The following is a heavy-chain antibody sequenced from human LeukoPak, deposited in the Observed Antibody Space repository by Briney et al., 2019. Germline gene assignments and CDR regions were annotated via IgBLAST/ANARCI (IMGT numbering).Heavy chain of an antibody. CDR3: AKAPAISANYYFDY. CDR2: ISGSRGNT. D-gene: IGHD5-12*01. V-gene: IGHV3-23*01. Sequence: GGSLRLSCAASGFTFSSYAMGWVRQAPGKGLEWVSTISGSRGNTYYADSVKGRFTISRDNSNNTLFLQMNSLRAEDTAVYYCAKAPAISANYYFDYWGQGTLVTVSS. J-gene: IGHJ4*02. CDR1: GFTFSSYA.